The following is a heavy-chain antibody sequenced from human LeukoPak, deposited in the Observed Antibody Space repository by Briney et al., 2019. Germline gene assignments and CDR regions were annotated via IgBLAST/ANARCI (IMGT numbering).Heavy chain of an antibody. CDR1: GGSISNYY. CDR3: ARHGPPAYYYILTGYYCVPYYFDY. V-gene: IGHV4-59*08. Sequence: SETLSLTCTVSGGSISNYYWSWVRQPPGKGLEWIGYIYYSGSTNYNPSLKSRVTISVDSSKNHFSLKLSSVTAADTAVYYWARHGPPAYYYILTGYYCVPYYFDYWGQGTLVTVSS. CDR2: IYYSGST. J-gene: IGHJ4*02. D-gene: IGHD3-9*01.